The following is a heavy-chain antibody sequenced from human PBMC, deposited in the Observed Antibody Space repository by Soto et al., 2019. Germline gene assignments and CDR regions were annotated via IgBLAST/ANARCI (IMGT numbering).Heavy chain of an antibody. CDR2: ISGSGGST. CDR3: AKDVFSRVVVAGRSFAFDI. V-gene: IGHV3-23*01. CDR1: GFTFSSYV. J-gene: IGHJ3*02. D-gene: IGHD2-15*01. Sequence: EVQLLESGGGLVQPGGSLRLSCAASGFTFSSYVMSWVRQAPGKGLEWVSAISGSGGSTYYADSVKGRFTISRDNSKNTLYLQMNSLRADDTDVYYCAKDVFSRVVVAGRSFAFDIWGQGTMVTVSS.